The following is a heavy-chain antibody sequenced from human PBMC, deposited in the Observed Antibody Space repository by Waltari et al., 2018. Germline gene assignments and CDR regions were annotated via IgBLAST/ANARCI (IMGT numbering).Heavy chain of an antibody. CDR3: ARDPAFGAFDF. J-gene: IGHJ3*01. D-gene: IGHD3-10*01. Sequence: EVQLLESGGGLVQPGGSLRLSCAASGFSFSGSWMTWVRQAPGKGLEWVAEINPDGSGEYYVDSVNGRFTISRDNTKNSLYLQMNSLRSDDTAVYFCARDPAFGAFDFWGQGTVVTVSS. CDR2: INPDGSGE. CDR1: GFSFSGSW. V-gene: IGHV3-7*01.